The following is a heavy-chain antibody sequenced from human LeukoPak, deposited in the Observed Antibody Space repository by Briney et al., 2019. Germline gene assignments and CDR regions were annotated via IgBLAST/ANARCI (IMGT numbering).Heavy chain of an antibody. CDR1: GFTFSNYW. D-gene: IGHD6-25*01. V-gene: IGHV3-7*05. J-gene: IGHJ3*02. CDR3: ARILRLSTPRASDI. CDR2: IEEHGRQK. Sequence: GGSLRLYCAASGFTFSNYWIHWVRQAQGKGLEWVANIEEHGRQKYYVDSVKGRFTISRDNAQNSVFLQMNSLRAEDTALYYCARILRLSTPRASDIWGQGTMVTVSS.